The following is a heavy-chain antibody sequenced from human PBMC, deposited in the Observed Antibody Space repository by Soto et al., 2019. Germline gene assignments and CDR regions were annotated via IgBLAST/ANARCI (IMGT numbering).Heavy chain of an antibody. Sequence: EVQLLESGGGLAQPGGSLRLSCAASGFTFNTYAMNWVRQAPGKGLEWVSTIAGGGGATYYADSVKGRFTISRDNPKNTLYLAMDSRRAEYTALYQGATVAHHKSCYYQDYCGSWGQGARVTVAS. CDR2: IAGGGGAT. J-gene: IGHJ4*02. CDR3: ATVAHHKSCYYQDYCGS. CDR1: GFTFNTYA. V-gene: IGHV3-23*01. D-gene: IGHD3-22*01.